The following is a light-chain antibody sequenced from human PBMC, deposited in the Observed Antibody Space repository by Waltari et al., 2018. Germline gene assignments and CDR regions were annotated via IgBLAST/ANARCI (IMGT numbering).Light chain of an antibody. V-gene: IGLV7-46*01. CDR3: LLAYSGAWV. CDR1: TGGDTSGPY. Sequence: QAVVTQEPSLTVSPGGTVTLTCGSSTGGDTSGPYPYCFQQKPGQAPRTLIYDTTNKHSWTPARFSGSLLGGKAALTLSGAQPEDEAEYYCLLAYSGAWVFGGGTKLTVL. J-gene: IGLJ3*02. CDR2: DTT.